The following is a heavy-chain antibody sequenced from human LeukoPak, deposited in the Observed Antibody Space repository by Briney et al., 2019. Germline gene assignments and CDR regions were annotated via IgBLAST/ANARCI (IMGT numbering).Heavy chain of an antibody. CDR2: INHSGST. CDR3: ARGPLPKGIDY. D-gene: IGHD3-10*01. V-gene: IGHV4-34*01. CDR1: GGSFSGYY. Sequence: SETLSLTCAVYGGSFSGYYWSWIRQPPGKGLEWIGEINHSGSTNYNPFLKSRVTISVDTSKNQFSLKLSSVTAADTAVYYCARGPLPKGIDYWGQGTLVTVSS. J-gene: IGHJ4*02.